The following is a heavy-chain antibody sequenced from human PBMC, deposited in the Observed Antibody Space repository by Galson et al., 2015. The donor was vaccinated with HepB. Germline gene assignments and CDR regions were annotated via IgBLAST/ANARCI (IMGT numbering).Heavy chain of an antibody. CDR1: GFTLTGYW. CDR3: ARRRGRIFGVFADYGMDV. V-gene: IGHV3-7*01. CDR2: IKQDGSEK. Sequence: LRLSCAASGFTLTGYWMNWVRQAPGKGLEWVAIIKQDGSEKYYVDSVKGRFTISRNNAKNSVYLQMNSLRAEDTAVYFCARRRGRIFGVFADYGMDVWGPGATVSVSS. D-gene: IGHD3-3*01. J-gene: IGHJ6*02.